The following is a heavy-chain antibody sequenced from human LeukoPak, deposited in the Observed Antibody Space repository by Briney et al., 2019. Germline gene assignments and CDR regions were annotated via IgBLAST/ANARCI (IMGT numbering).Heavy chain of an antibody. Sequence: SETLSLTCAVYGGSISSYYWSWIRQPPGKGLEWIGYIYYSGSTNYNPSLKSRVTISVDTSKNQFSLKLSSVTAADTAVYYCARNLGSYMGGYYFDYWGQGTLVTVSS. D-gene: IGHD1-26*01. CDR1: GGSISSYY. CDR2: IYYSGST. CDR3: ARNLGSYMGGYYFDY. V-gene: IGHV4-59*01. J-gene: IGHJ4*02.